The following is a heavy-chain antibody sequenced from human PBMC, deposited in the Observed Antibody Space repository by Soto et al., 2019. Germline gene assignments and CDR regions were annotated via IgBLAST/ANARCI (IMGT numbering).Heavy chain of an antibody. Sequence: QVQLQESGPGLVKPSGTLSLTCIVSGDSITHDRWWSWVRQSPGKGLEWIGEIYHSGRTNYNLSLKSRVIMSVDKSKNNFSLTLSSVTAADTAVYYCTANGYYSLDYWGQGSLVTVSS. V-gene: IGHV4-4*02. D-gene: IGHD5-12*01. J-gene: IGHJ4*02. CDR3: TANGYYSLDY. CDR1: GDSITHDRW. CDR2: IYHSGRT.